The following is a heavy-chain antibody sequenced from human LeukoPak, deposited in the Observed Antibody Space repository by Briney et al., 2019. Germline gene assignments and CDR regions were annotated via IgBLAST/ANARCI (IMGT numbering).Heavy chain of an antibody. V-gene: IGHV3-23*01. CDR2: ISNDGGGT. J-gene: IGHJ4*02. Sequence: PGGSLRLSCVASGFSFSSYSTNWVRQAPGKGLEWVSAISNDGGGTNYADFVRGRFTISRDNSKNTLFLQMNSLRAEDTALYYCAKGSSGYFVGLWGQGTLVTVSS. CDR3: AKGSSGYFVGL. CDR1: GFSFSSYS. D-gene: IGHD3-22*01.